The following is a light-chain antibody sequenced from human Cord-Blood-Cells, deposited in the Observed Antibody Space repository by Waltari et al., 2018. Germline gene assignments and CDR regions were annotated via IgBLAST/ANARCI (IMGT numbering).Light chain of an antibody. CDR1: SSNIGSNY. J-gene: IGLJ3*02. Sequence: QSVLTQPPSASGTPGQRVTISCSGSSSNIGSNYVYWYQQLPGTTPQLLIKGNHRRPSGVPDRFSGSKSGTSASLAISGLRSEDEADYYCAAWDDSLSGWVFGGGTKLTVL. V-gene: IGLV1-47*01. CDR2: GNH. CDR3: AAWDDSLSGWV.